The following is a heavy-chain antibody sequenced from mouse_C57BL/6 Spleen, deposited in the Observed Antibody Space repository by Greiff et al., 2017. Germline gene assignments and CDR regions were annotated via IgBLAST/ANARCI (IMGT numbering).Heavy chain of an antibody. CDR2: IYPGGGDT. CDR3: ARSACINTVVAPFDY. Sequence: QVQLQQSGPELVKPGASVKISCKASGYAFSSSWMNWVKQRPGKGLERIGRIYPGGGDTNYNGKFKGKATLTADKASSTAYMQLRSLTSEDSAVYVGARSACINTVVAPFDYWGQGTTLTVSS. D-gene: IGHD1-1*01. V-gene: IGHV1-82*01. CDR1: GYAFSSSW. J-gene: IGHJ2*01.